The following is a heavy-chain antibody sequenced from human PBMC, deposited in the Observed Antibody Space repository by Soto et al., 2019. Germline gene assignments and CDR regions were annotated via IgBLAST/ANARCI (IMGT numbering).Heavy chain of an antibody. CDR2: ISYDGSNK. D-gene: IGHD3-22*01. CDR3: ARGRRDYDSSGSIQAHYYYYGMDV. J-gene: IGHJ6*02. CDR1: GFTFSSYA. V-gene: IGHV3-30-3*01. Sequence: GGSLRLSCAASGFTFSSYAMHWVRQAPGKGLEWVAVISYDGSNKYYADSVKGRFTISRDNSKNTLYLQMNSLRAEDTAVYYCARGRRDYDSSGSIQAHYYYYGMDVWGQGTTVTVS.